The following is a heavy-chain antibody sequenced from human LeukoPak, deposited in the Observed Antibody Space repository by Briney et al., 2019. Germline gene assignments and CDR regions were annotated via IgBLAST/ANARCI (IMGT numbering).Heavy chain of an antibody. Sequence: GGSLRLSCAASGFTFSSYAMSWVRQAPGKGLEWVSAISGSGGSTYYADSVKGRFTISRDNSKNTLYLQMNSLRAEDTAVYYCAKDRSVQWLRSWNGMDVWAKGPRSPSP. J-gene: IGHJ6*02. CDR2: ISGSGGST. D-gene: IGHD6-19*01. V-gene: IGHV3-23*01. CDR3: AKDRSVQWLRSWNGMDV. CDR1: GFTFSSYA.